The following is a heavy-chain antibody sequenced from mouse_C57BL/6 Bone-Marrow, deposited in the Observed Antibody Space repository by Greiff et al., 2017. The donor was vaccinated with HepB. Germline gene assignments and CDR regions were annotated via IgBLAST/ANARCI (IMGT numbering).Heavy chain of an antibody. CDR3: TRGLSYAMDY. D-gene: IGHD6-1*01. J-gene: IGHJ2*01. Sequence: EVKLVESGEGLVKPGGSLKLSCAASGFTFSSYAMSWVRQTPEKRLEWVAYISSGGDYIYYADTVKGRFTISRDNARNTLYLQKSSLRSEDTAMYYCTRGLSYAMDYWGQGTTLTVSS. V-gene: IGHV5-9-1*02. CDR2: ISSGGDYI. CDR1: GFTFSSYA.